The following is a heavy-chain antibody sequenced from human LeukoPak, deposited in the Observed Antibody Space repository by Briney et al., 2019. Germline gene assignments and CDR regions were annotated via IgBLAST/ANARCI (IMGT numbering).Heavy chain of an antibody. V-gene: IGHV3-30*04. J-gene: IGHJ4*02. D-gene: IGHD5-18*01. CDR3: ARDGVGNGKTWIQLWSIPVFAGYFDY. Sequence: GRSLRLSCAASGFTFSSYAMHWVRQAPGKGLEWVAVIPYDGSNKYYADSVKGRFTISRDNSKNTLYLQMNSLRAEDTAVYYCARDGVGNGKTWIQLWSIPVFAGYFDYWGQGTLVTVSS. CDR2: IPYDGSNK. CDR1: GFTFSSYA.